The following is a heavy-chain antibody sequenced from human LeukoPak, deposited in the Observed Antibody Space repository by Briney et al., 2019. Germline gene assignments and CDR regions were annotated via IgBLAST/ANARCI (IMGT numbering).Heavy chain of an antibody. Sequence: SETLSLTCAVYGGSFSGYYWSWIRQPPGKGLEWIGEINHSGSTNYNPSLKSRVTISVDTFKNQFSLKLSSVTAADTAVYYCARGRIWGSTHPLDYWGQGTLVTVSS. V-gene: IGHV4-34*01. CDR2: INHSGST. CDR1: GGSFSGYY. CDR3: ARGRIWGSTHPLDY. J-gene: IGHJ4*02. D-gene: IGHD3-16*01.